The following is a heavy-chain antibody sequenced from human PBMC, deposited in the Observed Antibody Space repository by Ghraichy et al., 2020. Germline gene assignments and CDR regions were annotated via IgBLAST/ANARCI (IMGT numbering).Heavy chain of an antibody. CDR1: GLMFGPNT. V-gene: IGHV3-21*01. CDR3: SRGGGAGTPVLYHMDV. CDR2: ISSSTRYV. J-gene: IGHJ6*02. Sequence: GGSLRLSCVASGLMFGPNTMNWVRQAPGKGLEWVSSISSSTRYVYYADSVKGRFTISIDNAQNSLYLQMNSLRVEDTAVYYCSRGGGAGTPVLYHMDVWGLGTTVTVSS. D-gene: IGHD6-19*01.